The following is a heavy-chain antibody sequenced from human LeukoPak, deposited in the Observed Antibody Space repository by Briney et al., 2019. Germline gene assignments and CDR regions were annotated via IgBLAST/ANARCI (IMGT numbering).Heavy chain of an antibody. CDR2: ISSSGSTI. Sequence: GGSLRLSCAASGFTFSDYYMSWIRQAPGKGLEGVSYISSSGSTIYYADSVKGRFTISRDNAKNSLYLQMNSLGAEDTALYYCARDLGYCSSTSCYEPFDYWGQGTLVTVSS. CDR1: GFTFSDYY. CDR3: ARDLGYCSSTSCYEPFDY. D-gene: IGHD2-2*01. V-gene: IGHV3-11*01. J-gene: IGHJ4*02.